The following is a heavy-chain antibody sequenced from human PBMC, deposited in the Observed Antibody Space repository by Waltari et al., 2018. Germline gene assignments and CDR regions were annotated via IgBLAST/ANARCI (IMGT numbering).Heavy chain of an antibody. V-gene: IGHV4-39*07. J-gene: IGHJ3*02. CDR2: IYSTGST. Sequence: QLQLQESGPGLVKPSETLSLTCTVSGVSFNDDNTYWGWIRQPPGEGLEWGGSIYSTGSTYYKTSLKSRVTVSIDTPNNQFSLKLTSVTAADTAVYFCARGGSSYYDAYGTWGQGSMVIVSS. CDR3: ARGGSSYYDAYGT. CDR1: GVSFNDDNTY. D-gene: IGHD1-26*01.